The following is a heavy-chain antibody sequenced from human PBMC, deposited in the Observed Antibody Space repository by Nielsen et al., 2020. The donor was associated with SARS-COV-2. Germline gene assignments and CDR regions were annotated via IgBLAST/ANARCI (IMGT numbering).Heavy chain of an antibody. V-gene: IGHV4-34*01. CDR1: GFTFSDYY. Sequence: GSLRLSCAASGFTFSDYYMSWIRQPPGKGLEWIGEINHSGSTNYNPSLKSRVTISVDTSKNQFSLKLSSVTAADTAVYYCARWAVTQSFDYWGQGTLVTVPS. CDR3: ARWAVTQSFDY. D-gene: IGHD4-11*01. J-gene: IGHJ4*02. CDR2: INHSGST.